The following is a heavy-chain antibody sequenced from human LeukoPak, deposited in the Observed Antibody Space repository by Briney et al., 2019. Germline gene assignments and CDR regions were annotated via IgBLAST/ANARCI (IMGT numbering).Heavy chain of an antibody. Sequence: GASVKVSCKASGYTLTGYYMHWVRQAPGQGLEWMGWINPNSGGTNYAQKFQGRVTMTRDTSISTAYMELSRLRSDDTAVYYSARDRGVGVLRHFDWPSGYWGQGTLVTVSS. J-gene: IGHJ4*02. D-gene: IGHD3-9*01. CDR3: ARDRGVGVLRHFDWPSGY. CDR2: INPNSGGT. CDR1: GYTLTGYY. V-gene: IGHV1-2*02.